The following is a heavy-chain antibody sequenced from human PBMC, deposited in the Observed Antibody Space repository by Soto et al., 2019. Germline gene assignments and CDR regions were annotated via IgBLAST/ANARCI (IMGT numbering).Heavy chain of an antibody. CDR1: GFTFSSYG. CDR3: ARDRDTAMGH. V-gene: IGHV3-33*01. Sequence: QVQLVESGGGVVQPGRSLRLSCAASGFTFSSYGMHWVRQAPGKGLEWVAVIWYDGSNKYYADSVKGRFTISRDNSKNTLFLQMNGLSAEDTAVYYCARDRDTAMGHWGQGTLVTVSS. CDR2: IWYDGSNK. J-gene: IGHJ4*02. D-gene: IGHD5-18*01.